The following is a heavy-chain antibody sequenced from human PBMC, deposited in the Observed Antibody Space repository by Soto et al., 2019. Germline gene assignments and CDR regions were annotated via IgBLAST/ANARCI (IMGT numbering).Heavy chain of an antibody. CDR2: VSYDGTIE. D-gene: IGHD4-4*01. CDR1: GFTFSSYS. J-gene: IGHJ4*02. CDR3: AKEGVSPRNYNGDFDH. V-gene: IGHV3-30*18. Sequence: QVQLVESGGGVVQPGRSLRLSCAASGFTFSSYSMHWFRQAPGKGLEWVAVVSYDGTIEYYADSVKGRFTVSRDNSKNTLSLQMNSLGAEDSAVYYCAKEGVSPRNYNGDFDHWGQGTLVTVSS.